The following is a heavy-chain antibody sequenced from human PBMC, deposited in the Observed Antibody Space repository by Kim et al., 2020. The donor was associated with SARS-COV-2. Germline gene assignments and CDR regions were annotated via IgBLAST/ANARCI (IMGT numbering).Heavy chain of an antibody. CDR3: AKGGKPFGELRWWVDY. Sequence: GGSLRLSCAASGFTFSSYAMSWVRQAPGKGLEWVSAISGSGGSTYYADSVKGRFTISRDNSKNTLYLQMNSLRAEDTAVYYCAKGGKPFGELRWWVDYWGQGTLVTVSS. CDR1: GFTFSSYA. D-gene: IGHD3-10*01. V-gene: IGHV3-23*01. CDR2: ISGSGGST. J-gene: IGHJ4*02.